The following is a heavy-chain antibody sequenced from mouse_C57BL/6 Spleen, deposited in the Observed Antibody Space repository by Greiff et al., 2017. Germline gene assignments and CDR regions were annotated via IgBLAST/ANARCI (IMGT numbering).Heavy chain of an antibody. CDR3: TTKGVSSGYVSWFAY. J-gene: IGHJ3*01. D-gene: IGHD3-2*02. CDR1: GFNIKDDY. Sequence: VQLQQSGAELVRPGASVKLSCTASGFNIKDDYMHWVKQRPEQGLEWIGWIDPENGDTAYASKFQGKATITADTSSNTAYLQLSSLTSEDTAVYYCTTKGVSSGYVSWFAYWGQGTLVTVSA. CDR2: IDPENGDT. V-gene: IGHV14-4*01.